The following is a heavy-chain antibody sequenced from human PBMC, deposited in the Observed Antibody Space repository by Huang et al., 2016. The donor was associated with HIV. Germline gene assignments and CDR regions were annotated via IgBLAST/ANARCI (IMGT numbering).Heavy chain of an antibody. CDR3: ARQPLRYFDP. J-gene: IGHJ5*02. V-gene: IGHV4-39*01. CDR2: IYYSGST. CDR1: GGSISSSNYY. Sequence: QLQLQESGPGLVKPSETLSLTCTVSGGSISSSNYYWGWIRQPPGKGLGWIGGIYYSGSTDYNPSVKRRVTISVDTSKNQFSLKLSSVTAADTAVYYCARQPLRYFDPWGQGTLVTVSS. D-gene: IGHD3-9*01.